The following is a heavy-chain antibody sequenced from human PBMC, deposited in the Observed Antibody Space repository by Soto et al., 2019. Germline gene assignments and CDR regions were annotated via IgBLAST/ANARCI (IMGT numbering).Heavy chain of an antibody. CDR1: GFTFSSYA. Sequence: GGSLRLSCSASGFTFSSYAMHWVRQAPGKGLEYVSAISSNGGSTYYADSVKGRFTISRDNSKNTLYLQMSSLRAEDTAVYYCVRVPYYYDSSTNYPDRYYYYGMDVWGQGTTVTVSS. CDR3: VRVPYYYDSSTNYPDRYYYYGMDV. J-gene: IGHJ6*02. D-gene: IGHD3-22*01. V-gene: IGHV3-64D*08. CDR2: ISSNGGST.